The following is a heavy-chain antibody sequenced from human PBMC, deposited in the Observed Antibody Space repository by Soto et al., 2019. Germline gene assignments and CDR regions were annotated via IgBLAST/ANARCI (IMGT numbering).Heavy chain of an antibody. CDR3: ARANVPSGNYIQYFDY. V-gene: IGHV6-1*01. CDR2: TYYRSRWSD. D-gene: IGHD3-22*01. CDR1: GDSVSSNSAA. Sequence: PTLSLTCAISGDSVSSNSAAWNWIRQSPSRGLEWLGRTYYRSRWSDDYAESVRGRIAVNPDTSTHQLSLQLNSVTRDDTAVYFCARANVPSGNYIQYFDYWGQGTLVTVSS. J-gene: IGHJ4*02.